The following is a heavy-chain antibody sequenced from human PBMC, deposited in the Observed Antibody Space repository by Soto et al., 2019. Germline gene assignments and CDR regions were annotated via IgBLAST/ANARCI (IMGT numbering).Heavy chain of an antibody. CDR2: ISAYNANA. CDR3: ARENSYFDY. V-gene: IGHV1-18*01. CDR1: GYTFRNFG. J-gene: IGHJ4*02. Sequence: QIQLLQSGAEVKKPGASVKVTCKASGYTFRNFGISWVRQAPGQGLEWMGWISAYNANANYAQKFQGRLTMTADTSTRTAYMELRSLRSDYTAVYYCARENSYFDYWGQGTLVTVSS.